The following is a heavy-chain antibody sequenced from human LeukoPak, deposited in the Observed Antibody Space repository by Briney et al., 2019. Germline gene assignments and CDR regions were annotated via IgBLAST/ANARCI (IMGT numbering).Heavy chain of an antibody. J-gene: IGHJ2*01. CDR1: GGSISSYY. CDR3: ARSFLGDWYFDL. D-gene: IGHD1-26*01. CDR2: IYYSGST. V-gene: IGHV4-59*01. Sequence: SETLSPTCTVSGGSISSYYWSWIRQPPGMGLEWIGYIYYSGSTNYNPSLKNRVTISVDTSKDQFSLRLTSVTAADTAMYYCARSFLGDWYFDLWGRGTLVTVSS.